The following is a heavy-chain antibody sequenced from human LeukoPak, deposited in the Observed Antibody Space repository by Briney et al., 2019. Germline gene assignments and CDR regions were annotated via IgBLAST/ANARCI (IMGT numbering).Heavy chain of an antibody. J-gene: IGHJ4*02. CDR2: INPNSGGT. CDR1: GYTFTGYY. V-gene: IGHV1-2*02. D-gene: IGHD6-19*01. CDR3: ARVAGYSSGWYLY. Sequence: GSSVKVSCKASGYTFTGYYMHWVRQTPGQGLEWMGWINPNSGGTNYAQKFQGRVTMTRDTSISTAYMELSRLRSDDTAVYYCARVAGYSSGWYLYWGQGTLVTVSS.